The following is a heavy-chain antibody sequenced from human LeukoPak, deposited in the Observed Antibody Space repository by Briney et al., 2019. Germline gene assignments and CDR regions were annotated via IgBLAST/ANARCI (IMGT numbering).Heavy chain of an antibody. J-gene: IGHJ4*02. V-gene: IGHV3-7*01. D-gene: IGHD7-27*01. CDR3: ASATGDKGGYFDS. CDR2: IRYDGSET. CDR1: GFNFGGYW. Sequence: GGSLRLSCAASGFNFGGYWMSWVRHAPGKGLERVANIRYDGSETFYGDSVKGRFTVSRDNAKNSLYLQMNSLRVEDTGVYYCASATGDKGGYFDSWGQGAQVTVFS.